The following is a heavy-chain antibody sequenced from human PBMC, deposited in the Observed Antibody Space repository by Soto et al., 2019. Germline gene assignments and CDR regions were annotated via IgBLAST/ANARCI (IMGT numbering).Heavy chain of an antibody. CDR2: ISSGAAYI. V-gene: IGHV3-21*01. CDR3: TRDEGGSYDSWFHP. D-gene: IGHD1-26*01. CDR1: TFSLYS. J-gene: IGHJ5*02. Sequence: EVQVVESGGGLVKPGGSLTLSCNFTFSLYSMNWVRQAPGKGLEWVASISSGAAYIKYADSVQGRFTISRDNANSSVSMQMSRLRVEDTAVYFCTRDEGGSYDSWFHPWGQGTQVTVSA.